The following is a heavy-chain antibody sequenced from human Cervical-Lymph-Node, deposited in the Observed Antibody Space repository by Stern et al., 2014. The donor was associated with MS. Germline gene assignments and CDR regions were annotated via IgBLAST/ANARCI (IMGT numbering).Heavy chain of an antibody. CDR1: GFTFTNYV. J-gene: IGHJ4*02. V-gene: IGHV3-23*04. D-gene: IGHD3-10*01. Sequence: EMQMVESGGGLVQPGGSLRLSWAASGFTFTNYVMNWVRQAPGKGLEWVSAISPGGTYTYYADSVKGRFTISRDNSTNTVYLQMNSLRAEDSAVYYCAKDRRGDWGQGTLVTVSS. CDR3: AKDRRGD. CDR2: ISPGGTYT.